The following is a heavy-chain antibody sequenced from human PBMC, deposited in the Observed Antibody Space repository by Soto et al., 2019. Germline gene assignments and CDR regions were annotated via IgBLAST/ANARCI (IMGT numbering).Heavy chain of an antibody. D-gene: IGHD2-21*01. CDR2: IGRGGTK. J-gene: IGHJ4*02. Sequence: GGSLRLSCAGSGFTFISDALSWVLQAPGKGLEWVSVIGRGGTKYYADSVKGRFTISRDNSKNTLYLQMDSLRDEDTAIYYCAKDLYCGTFCCRSYDCWGQGTLVTVSS. V-gene: IGHV3-23*01. CDR1: GFTFISDA. CDR3: AKDLYCGTFCCRSYDC.